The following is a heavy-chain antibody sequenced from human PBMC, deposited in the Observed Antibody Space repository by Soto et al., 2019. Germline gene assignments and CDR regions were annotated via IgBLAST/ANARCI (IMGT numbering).Heavy chain of an antibody. CDR2: ISGSGGST. D-gene: IGHD3-22*01. V-gene: IGHV3-23*01. J-gene: IGHJ4*02. CDR3: AKSYYYDSSGSYPFDY. CDR1: GFTFSSYA. Sequence: EVQLLESGGGLVQPGGSLRLSCAASGFTFSSYAMSWVRQAPGKGLEWVSAISGSGGSTYYADSVKGRFTISRDNSKNTLYLQMNSLRADDTAVHYCAKSYYYDSSGSYPFDYWGQGTLVTVSS.